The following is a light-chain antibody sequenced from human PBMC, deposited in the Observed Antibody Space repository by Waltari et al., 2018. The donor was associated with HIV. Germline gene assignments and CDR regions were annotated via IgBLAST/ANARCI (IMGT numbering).Light chain of an antibody. CDR3: CSYAGNSIP. J-gene: IGLJ2*01. CDR2: EVS. CDR1: SSDVGSYNH. V-gene: IGLV2-23*02. Sequence: QSALTQPASVSGSFVPSTTISCPGTSSDVGSYNHVSWYQHHPGKAPNLIIYEVSKRPSGVSNRFSGSKSGNTASLTVSGLQAEDEADYYCCSYAGNSIPFGGGTKLTVL.